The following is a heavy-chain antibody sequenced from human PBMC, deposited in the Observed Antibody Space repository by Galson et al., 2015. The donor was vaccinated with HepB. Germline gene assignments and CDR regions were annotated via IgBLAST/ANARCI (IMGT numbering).Heavy chain of an antibody. CDR3: ARGRSSVTPKYFQL. J-gene: IGHJ1*01. Sequence: EWIGEVGSSGTTNYNPAFKSRVTISADTTKNQFSLVLASVTAADTASYFCARGRSSVTPKYFQLWGRGTQVTVSS. D-gene: IGHD2-21*02. CDR2: VGSSGTT. V-gene: IGHV4-4*06.